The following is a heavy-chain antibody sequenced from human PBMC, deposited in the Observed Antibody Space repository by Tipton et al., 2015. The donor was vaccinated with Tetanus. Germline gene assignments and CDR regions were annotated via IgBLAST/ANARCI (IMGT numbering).Heavy chain of an antibody. Sequence: QSGAEVKKPGASVKVSCKTSGYTFSIYGISWVRQAPGQGLEWMGWISAYNGNTKYAQKYQGRLTMTTDTPTSTAYMELKSLRSDDTAVYYCARDEGRIAAAGTYFEYWGQGTLVTVSS. V-gene: IGHV1-18*01. D-gene: IGHD6-13*01. CDR3: ARDEGRIAAAGTYFEY. CDR1: GYTFSIYG. CDR2: ISAYNGNT. J-gene: IGHJ4*02.